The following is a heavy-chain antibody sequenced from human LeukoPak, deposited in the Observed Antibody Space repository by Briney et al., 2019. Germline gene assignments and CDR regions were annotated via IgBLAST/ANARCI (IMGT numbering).Heavy chain of an antibody. CDR1: GYTFTNYG. CDR3: ARERYCSETCHGNSDY. Sequence: ASVKVSCKASGYTFTNYGIIWVRQAPGHGLEWMGWISTDNDNTHYTQKFQGRVTMTTDTSTYTAYMELRSLTSDDTAVYYCARERYCSETCHGNSDYWGQGTLVTVSS. D-gene: IGHD2-15*01. J-gene: IGHJ4*02. V-gene: IGHV1-18*04. CDR2: ISTDNDNT.